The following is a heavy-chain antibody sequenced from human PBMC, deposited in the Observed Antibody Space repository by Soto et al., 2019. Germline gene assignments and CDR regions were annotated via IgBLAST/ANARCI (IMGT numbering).Heavy chain of an antibody. V-gene: IGHV1-69*06. J-gene: IGHJ6*02. CDR1: GGTFSSYA. D-gene: IGHD3-16*02. CDR3: ARPHDYIWGSHRTIESYAMDV. Sequence: QVQLVQSGAEVKKPGSSVKVSCKASGGTFSSYAISWVRQAPGQGLEWMGGIIPIFGTANYAQKFQGRVTITADKSTSTAYMELNSLRSEDTAVYYCARPHDYIWGSHRTIESYAMDVWGQGTTVTVSS. CDR2: IIPIFGTA.